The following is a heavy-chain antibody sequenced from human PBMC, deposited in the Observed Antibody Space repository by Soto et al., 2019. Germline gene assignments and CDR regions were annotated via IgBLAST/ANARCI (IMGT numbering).Heavy chain of an antibody. CDR3: ARARYSSSWFLDY. Sequence: EVQLVESGGGLVQPGGSLRLSCAASGFTVSSNYMSWVRQAPGKGLEWVSVIYSGGSTYYADSVKGRFTISRHNSKNTLYLPMNSLRAEGTAVYYCARARYSSSWFLDYWGQGTLVTVSS. CDR1: GFTVSSNY. CDR2: IYSGGST. J-gene: IGHJ4*02. V-gene: IGHV3-53*04. D-gene: IGHD6-13*01.